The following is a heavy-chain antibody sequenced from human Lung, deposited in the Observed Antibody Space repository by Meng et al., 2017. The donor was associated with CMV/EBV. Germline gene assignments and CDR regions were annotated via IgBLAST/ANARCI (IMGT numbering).Heavy chain of an antibody. J-gene: IGHJ5*02. CDR2: INPSSGGT. Sequence: ASVXVSCKASGYTFTGYYMHWVRQASGQGLEWMGWINPSSGGTNYAQKFQGRVTMTRDTSISTAYMELSRLRSDDTAVYYCARDPPPDPGIAVAGFFDPWXQGTXVTVSS. CDR1: GYTFTGYY. V-gene: IGHV1-2*02. D-gene: IGHD6-19*01. CDR3: ARDPPPDPGIAVAGFFDP.